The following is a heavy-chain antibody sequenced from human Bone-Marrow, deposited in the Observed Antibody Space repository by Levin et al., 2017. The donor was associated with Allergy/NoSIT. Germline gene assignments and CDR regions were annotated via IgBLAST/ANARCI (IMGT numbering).Heavy chain of an antibody. V-gene: IGHV3-30*18. Sequence: PGGSLRLSCAASGFTFSSYGMHWVRQAPGKGLEWVAVISYDGSNKYYADSVKGRFTISRDNSKNTLYLQMNSLRAEDTAVYYCAKDSGSGYPNGGDFDYWGQGTLVTVSS. CDR1: GFTFSSYG. J-gene: IGHJ4*02. CDR3: AKDSGSGYPNGGDFDY. CDR2: ISYDGSNK. D-gene: IGHD5-12*01.